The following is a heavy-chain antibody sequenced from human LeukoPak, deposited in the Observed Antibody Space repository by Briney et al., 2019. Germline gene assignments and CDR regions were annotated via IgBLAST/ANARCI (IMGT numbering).Heavy chain of an antibody. D-gene: IGHD1-1*01. CDR1: GYTFTSYD. Sequence: ASVKISCKASGYTFTSYDINWVRQATGQGLEWMGWMNPNSGNTGYAQKFQGRVTMTRNTSISTAYMELSSLRSEDTAVYYCARYNLDRRYNWFDPWGQGTLVTVSS. J-gene: IGHJ5*02. CDR2: MNPNSGNT. CDR3: ARYNLDRRYNWFDP. V-gene: IGHV1-8*01.